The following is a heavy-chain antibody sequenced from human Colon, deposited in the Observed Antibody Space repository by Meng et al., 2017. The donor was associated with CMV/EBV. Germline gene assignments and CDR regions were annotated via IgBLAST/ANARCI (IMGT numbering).Heavy chain of an antibody. D-gene: IGHD1-26*01. J-gene: IGHJ4*02. CDR2: IQSDGNT. V-gene: IGHV4-4*07. Sequence: QLPLQGSGPGLVRPSETLSLTCSVSGAPISNFFWSWIRQSAGMRLEWIGRIQSDGNTYYNPSLKSRVTVSQDTSKNQISLRLRSVTAADTAVYYCATGSGDFDHWGQGTLVTVSS. CDR1: GAPISNFF. CDR3: ATGSGDFDH.